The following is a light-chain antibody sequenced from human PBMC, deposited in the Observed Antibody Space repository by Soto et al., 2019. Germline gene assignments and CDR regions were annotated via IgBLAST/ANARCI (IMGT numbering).Light chain of an antibody. CDR1: SSDVGVYNH. CDR3: TSYTTSSTLV. CDR2: GVN. Sequence: QSVLTQPASVSGSPGQSITISCTGTSSDVGVYNHVSWYQQHPGKAPKLMIYGVNNRPSGVSSRFSGSKSGNTASLTISGLQAEDEAAYYCTSYTTSSTLVFGTGTKLTVL. V-gene: IGLV2-14*01. J-gene: IGLJ1*01.